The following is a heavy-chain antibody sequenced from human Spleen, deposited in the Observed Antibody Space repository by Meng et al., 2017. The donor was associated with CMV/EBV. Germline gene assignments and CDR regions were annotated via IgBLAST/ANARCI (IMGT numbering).Heavy chain of an antibody. CDR3: ASGEWFHP. CDR2: ITYNSDRT. J-gene: IGHJ5*02. V-gene: IGHV3-23*01. Sequence: GESLKISCTASGFTFATNVMSWVRQAPGKGLEWVSPITYNSDRTYYADSVEGRFTISRDNSKSTLFLHMSSLRAEDTAVYSCASGEWFHPWGQGTLVTVSS. CDR1: GFTFATNV.